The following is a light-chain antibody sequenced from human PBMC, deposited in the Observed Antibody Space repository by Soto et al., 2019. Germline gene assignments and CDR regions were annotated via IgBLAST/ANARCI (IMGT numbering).Light chain of an antibody. CDR1: QSVSSSY. V-gene: IGKV3D-20*02. CDR3: QQRDDWVS. Sequence: EIVLTQSPGTLSLSPGERATLSCRASQSVSSSYLAWYQQKPGQAPRLLIYGASSRATGIPDRFSGSGSGTDFTLTISGLEPEDFAVYYCQQRDDWVSFGGGTKVDIK. CDR2: GAS. J-gene: IGKJ4*01.